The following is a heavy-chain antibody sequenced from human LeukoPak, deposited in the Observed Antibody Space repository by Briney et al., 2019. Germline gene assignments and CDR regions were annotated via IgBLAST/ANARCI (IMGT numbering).Heavy chain of an antibody. V-gene: IGHV3-30*03. CDR1: GFTFSSYG. CDR2: ISYDGSNK. CDR3: VRESATGTTADY. D-gene: IGHD1-1*01. J-gene: IGHJ4*02. Sequence: GRSLRLSCAASGFTFSSYGMHWVRQAPGKGLEWVAVISYDGSNKYYADSVKGRFTISRDNSKNTLYLQMNSLRAEDTAVYFCVRESATGTTADYWGQGTLVTVSS.